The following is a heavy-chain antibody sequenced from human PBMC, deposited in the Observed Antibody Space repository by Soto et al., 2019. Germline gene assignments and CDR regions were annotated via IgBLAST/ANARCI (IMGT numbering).Heavy chain of an antibody. J-gene: IGHJ6*02. CDR2: TYYRSKWDN. D-gene: IGHD1-1*01. V-gene: IGHV6-1*01. CDR1: VDSVSSTSAT. CDR3: ARTPGTGLLDV. Sequence: QTLSLTRALSVDSVSSTSATWNWIRQYPSSGLEWLGRTYYRSKWDNDYAVSVQSRITINPDTSKNQFSLQLKSVAPDDTAVYYCARTPGTGLLDVWGQGTTVTVSS.